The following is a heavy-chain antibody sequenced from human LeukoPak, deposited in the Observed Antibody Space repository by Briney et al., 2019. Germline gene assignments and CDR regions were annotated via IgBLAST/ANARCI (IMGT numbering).Heavy chain of an antibody. CDR3: AREGGFYRPLDY. Sequence: SETLSLTCDVSGGSVTSTNWWTWVRQPPGMGLEWIGEVHLDGRTNYNPSLKSRLSMSVYLPENHISLNLTSVTAADTAVYYCAREGGFYRPLDYSGQGTLVTVSS. D-gene: IGHD3-3*01. J-gene: IGHJ4*02. V-gene: IGHV4-4*02. CDR2: VHLDGRT. CDR1: GGSVTSTNW.